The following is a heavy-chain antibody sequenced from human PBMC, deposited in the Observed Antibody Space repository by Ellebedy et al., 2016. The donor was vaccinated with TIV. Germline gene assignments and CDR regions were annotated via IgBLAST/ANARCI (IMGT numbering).Heavy chain of an antibody. CDR3: ASPGYSSSSGDYYYYMDV. D-gene: IGHD6-6*01. CDR1: GGSISSSSYY. V-gene: IGHV4-39*01. CDR2: IYYSGST. Sequence: SETLSLXXTVSGGSISSSSYYWGWIRQPPGKGLEWIGSIYYSGSTYYNPSLKSRVTISVDTSKNQFSLKLSSVTAADTAVYYCASPGYSSSSGDYYYYMDVWGKGTTVTVSS. J-gene: IGHJ6*03.